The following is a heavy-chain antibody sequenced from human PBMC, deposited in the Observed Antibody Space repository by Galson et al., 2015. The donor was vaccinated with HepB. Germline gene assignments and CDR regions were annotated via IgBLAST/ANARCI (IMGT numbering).Heavy chain of an antibody. CDR1: RFTFSSYA. Sequence: SLRLSCAASRFTFSSYAMSWVRQAPGKGLEWVSIISGSGGTTYYADSVKGRFTISRDNSKNTLYLQMHSLRAGDMAIYYCARDGSLTDYYDSGGYYQGWGTFDIWGRGTMVTVSS. CDR3: ARDGSLTDYYDSGGYYQGWGTFDI. V-gene: IGHV3-23*01. CDR2: ISGSGGTT. D-gene: IGHD3-22*01. J-gene: IGHJ3*02.